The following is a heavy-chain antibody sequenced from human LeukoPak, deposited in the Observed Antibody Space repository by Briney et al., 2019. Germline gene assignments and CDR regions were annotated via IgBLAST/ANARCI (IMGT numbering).Heavy chain of an antibody. CDR3: ARKGTASYSSSCLRCDYFDY. D-gene: IGHD6-6*01. CDR1: GFTFSSYW. Sequence: GGSLRLSCAASGFTFSSYWMHWVRQVPGKGLVWVSSISSSSSYIYYADSVKGRFTISRDNAKNSLYLQMNSLRAEDTAVYYCARKGTASYSSSCLRCDYFDYWGQGTLVTVSS. J-gene: IGHJ4*02. CDR2: ISSSSSYI. V-gene: IGHV3-21*01.